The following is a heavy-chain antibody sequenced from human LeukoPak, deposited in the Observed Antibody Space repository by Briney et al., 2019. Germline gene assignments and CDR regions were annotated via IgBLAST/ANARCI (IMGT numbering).Heavy chain of an antibody. D-gene: IGHD3-10*01. CDR2: IKQGGSEK. CDR3: ARSSITMVRGVIKSTTSWYHYYNMDV. V-gene: IGHV3-7*01. J-gene: IGHJ6*03. Sequence: GGSLRLSCAASGFTFSSYSMSWVRQAPGKGLEGVANIKQGGSEKKYVGSVKGRFTIARDNAKNSLYLQMNSLRAEDTAVYYCARSSITMVRGVIKSTTSWYHYYNMDVWGKGTTVTVSS. CDR1: GFTFSSYS.